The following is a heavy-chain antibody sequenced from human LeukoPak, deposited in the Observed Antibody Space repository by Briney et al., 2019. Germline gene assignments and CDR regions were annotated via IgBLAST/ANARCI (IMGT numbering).Heavy chain of an antibody. CDR2: ISGSGGRT. Sequence: GGSLRLSCAASGFTFASYAMSWVRQAPGKGLEWVSAISGSGGRTYYADSVKGRFTISRDNSKNTLSLQMNSLRDEDTATYYCAKEVYCGRDCYNPGYGVDVWGQGTTVTVSS. CDR1: GFTFASYA. CDR3: AKEVYCGRDCYNPGYGVDV. V-gene: IGHV3-23*01. J-gene: IGHJ6*02. D-gene: IGHD2-21*02.